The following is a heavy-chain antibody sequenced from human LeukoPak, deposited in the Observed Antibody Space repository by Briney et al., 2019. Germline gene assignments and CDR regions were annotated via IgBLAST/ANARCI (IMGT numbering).Heavy chain of an antibody. V-gene: IGHV1-69*05. CDR1: GGSFSSYA. CDR2: IIPIFGTA. Sequence: ASVKVSCKASGGSFSSYAIRWVREAPGQGLEWMGRIIPIFGTANCAQKFQGRVTITTDESTRTAYMELSSLRSVDTAVYYCARDNGGYSYGTFDYWGQGTLVTVSS. CDR3: ARDNGGYSYGTFDY. J-gene: IGHJ4*02. D-gene: IGHD5-18*01.